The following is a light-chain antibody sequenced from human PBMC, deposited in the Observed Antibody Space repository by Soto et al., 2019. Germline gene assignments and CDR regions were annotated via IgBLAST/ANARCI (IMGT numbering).Light chain of an antibody. CDR2: AAS. CDR3: QQADSFPLS. CDR1: QSIYKW. J-gene: IGKJ4*01. Sequence: EIHMTHAPSSVSASILYRVTISFRASQSIYKWLVWYQQKPGKAPKLLIYAASSLQSGVPSRFSGSGYGTDFTLTISSLQPEDFATYYCQQADSFPLSFGGGTKVDI. V-gene: IGKV1-12*01.